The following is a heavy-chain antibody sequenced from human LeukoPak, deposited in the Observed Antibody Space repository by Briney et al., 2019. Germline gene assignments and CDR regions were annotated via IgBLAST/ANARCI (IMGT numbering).Heavy chain of an antibody. CDR1: VFTFRSYW. CDR2: LKSDGSSR. J-gene: IGHJ4*02. CDR3: TRGGSYGDF. D-gene: IGHD3-16*01. Sequence: GGSLRLSCEASVFTFRSYWMHWVRHTPGRGLVWVSSLKSDGSSRTYADSVKGRFTISRDNTKNTLYLQMSSLIAADTAVYYCTRGGSYGDFWGQGTLVTVSS. V-gene: IGHV3-74*01.